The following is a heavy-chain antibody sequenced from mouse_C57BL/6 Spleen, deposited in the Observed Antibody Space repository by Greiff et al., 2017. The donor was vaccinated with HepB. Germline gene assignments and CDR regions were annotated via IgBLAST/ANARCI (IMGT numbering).Heavy chain of an antibody. J-gene: IGHJ4*01. V-gene: IGHV5-4*01. CDR1: GFTFSSYA. CDR3: ARDRYGSSYAMDY. Sequence: EVNVVESGGGLVKPGGSLKLSCAASGFTFSSYAMSWVRQTPEKRLEWVATISDGGSYTYYPDNVKGRFTISRDNAKNNLYLQMSHLKSEDTAMYYCARDRYGSSYAMDYWGQGTSVTVSS. D-gene: IGHD1-1*01. CDR2: ISDGGSYT.